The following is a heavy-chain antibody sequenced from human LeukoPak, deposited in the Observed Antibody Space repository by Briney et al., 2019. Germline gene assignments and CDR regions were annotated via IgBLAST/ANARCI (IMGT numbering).Heavy chain of an antibody. D-gene: IGHD3-10*02. V-gene: IGHV3-7*01. CDR1: GFTFSSYG. CDR2: IQQDGSEK. J-gene: IGHJ6*04. Sequence: GGSLRLSCAASGFTFSSYGMHWVRQAPGKGLEWVANIQQDGSEKYYVDSVKGRFTISRDNAKNSLYLQMNSLRAEDTAVYYCAELGITMIGGVWGKGTTVTISS. CDR3: AELGITMIGGV.